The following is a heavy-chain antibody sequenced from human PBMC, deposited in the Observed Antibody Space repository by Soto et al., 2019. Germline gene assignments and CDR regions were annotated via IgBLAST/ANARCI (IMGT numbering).Heavy chain of an antibody. D-gene: IGHD2-21*02. Sequence: QMQLVESGGGVVQPGESLRLSCAASGFTFNYYPMHWVRQTPGKGLEWVAVISFDGSNKYYADSVKGRFTISRDNSKIMLYRQMNRLSAEDAVVYYCARLPGALVSVLYIYPLDGREAMSDVDVWGQGTTVSVSS. CDR1: GFTFNYYP. J-gene: IGHJ6*02. V-gene: IGHV3-30-3*01. CDR3: ARLPGALVSVLYIYPLDGREAMSDVDV. CDR2: ISFDGSNK.